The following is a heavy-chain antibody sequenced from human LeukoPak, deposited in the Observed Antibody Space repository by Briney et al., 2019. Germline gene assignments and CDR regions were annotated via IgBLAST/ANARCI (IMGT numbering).Heavy chain of an antibody. CDR1: GGSINSTT. D-gene: IGHD3-22*01. J-gene: IGHJ1*01. V-gene: IGHV4-59*08. Sequence: SETLSLTCTVSGGSINSTTGGGSGSPQGRDWSGLGISITVGAPTTITISVDTSKNQFSLKLSSVTAADTAVYYCASSRDSSGYWALNWGQGTLVTVSS. CDR3: ASSRDSSGYWALN. CDR2: SITVGAP.